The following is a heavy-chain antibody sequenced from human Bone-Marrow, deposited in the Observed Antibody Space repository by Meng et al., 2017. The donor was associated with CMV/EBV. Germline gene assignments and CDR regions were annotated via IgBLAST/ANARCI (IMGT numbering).Heavy chain of an antibody. V-gene: IGHV4-4*07. CDR1: GGSISSYY. CDR2: IYTSGST. D-gene: IGHD4-11*01. Sequence: VPVQEAGTGLVKRSETLSLLCTVSGGSISSYYCVWIRQPAGKGLEWIGRIYTSGSTNYNPSLKSRVTMSVDTSKNQFSLKLSSVTAADTAVYYCARDVSSVTWFDPWGQGTLVTVSS. CDR3: ARDVSSVTWFDP. J-gene: IGHJ5*02.